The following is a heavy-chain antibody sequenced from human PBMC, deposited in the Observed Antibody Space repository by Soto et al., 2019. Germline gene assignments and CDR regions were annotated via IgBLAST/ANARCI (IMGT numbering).Heavy chain of an antibody. CDR2: IYWNDDK. V-gene: IGHV2-5*01. Sequence: QITLKESGPTLVKPTQTLTPTCTFSGFSLSTSGVGVGWIRQPPGKALEWLALIYWNDDKRYSPSLKSRLTITKDTSKNQVVLTMTNMDPVDTATYYCAHGTMIVVVFDYWGQGTLVTVSS. J-gene: IGHJ4*02. D-gene: IGHD3-22*01. CDR3: AHGTMIVVVFDY. CDR1: GFSLSTSGVG.